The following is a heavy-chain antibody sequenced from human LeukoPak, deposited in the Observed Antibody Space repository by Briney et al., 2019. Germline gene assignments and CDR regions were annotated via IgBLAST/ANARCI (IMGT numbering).Heavy chain of an antibody. D-gene: IGHD3-9*01. Sequence: ASVKVSCKASGYTFTSYGISWVRQAPGQGLEWMGWISAYNGNTNYAQKLQGRVTMTTDTSTSTAYMELRSLRSDDTAVYYCARDEVLRYFDWLSTFDYWGQETLVTVSS. V-gene: IGHV1-18*01. CDR3: ARDEVLRYFDWLSTFDY. J-gene: IGHJ4*02. CDR2: ISAYNGNT. CDR1: GYTFTSYG.